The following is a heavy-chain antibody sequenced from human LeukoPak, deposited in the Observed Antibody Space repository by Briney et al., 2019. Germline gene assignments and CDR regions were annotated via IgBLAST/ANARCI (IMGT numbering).Heavy chain of an antibody. CDR3: ARHSYYYYMDV. CDR2: INHSGST. V-gene: IGHV4-34*01. CDR1: GGSFSGYY. Sequence: SETLSLTCAVYGGSFSGYYWSRIRQPPGKGLEWIGEINHSGSTNYNPSLKSRVTISVDTSKNQFSLKLSSVTAADTAVYYCARHSYYYYMDVWGKGTTVTISS. J-gene: IGHJ6*03.